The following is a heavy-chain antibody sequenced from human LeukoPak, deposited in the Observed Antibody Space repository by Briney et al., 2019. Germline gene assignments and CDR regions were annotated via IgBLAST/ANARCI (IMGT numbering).Heavy chain of an antibody. J-gene: IGHJ4*02. CDR1: GFTFSSYD. D-gene: IGHD3-10*01. CDR2: IGTAGDT. Sequence: GGSLRLSCAASGFTFSSYDMHWVRQATGKGLEWVSAIGTAGDTYYPGSVKGRFTISRENAKNSLYLQMNSLRDEDTAVYYCARDLDYYGSGNDYWGQGTLVTVSS. V-gene: IGHV3-13*01. CDR3: ARDLDYYGSGNDY.